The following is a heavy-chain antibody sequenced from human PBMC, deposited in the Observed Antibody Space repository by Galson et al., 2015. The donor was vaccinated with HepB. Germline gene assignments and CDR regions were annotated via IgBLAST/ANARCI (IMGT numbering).Heavy chain of an antibody. D-gene: IGHD6-13*01. V-gene: IGHV6-1*01. Sequence: CAISGDSVSSNSAAWNWIRQSPSRGLEWLGRTYYRSKWYNDYAVSVKSRITINPDTSKNQFSLQLNSVTPEDTAVYYCARDLGGDSSSWYEFDYWGQGTLVTVSS. J-gene: IGHJ4*02. CDR1: GDSVSSNSAA. CDR3: ARDLGGDSSSWYEFDY. CDR2: TYYRSKWYN.